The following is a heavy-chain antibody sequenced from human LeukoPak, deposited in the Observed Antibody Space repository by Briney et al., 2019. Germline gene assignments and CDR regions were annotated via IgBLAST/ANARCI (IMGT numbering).Heavy chain of an antibody. D-gene: IGHD6-19*01. CDR1: GFTFSSYA. CDR2: FPGSGFST. V-gene: IGHV3-23*01. J-gene: IGHJ4*02. CDR3: AKGGYISGRLHFDY. Sequence: AGSLRLSCAASGFTFSSYAMTWVRQAPGKGLEWVSSFPGSGFSTYYADSVKGRFTISRDNSKNTLYLQMNNLRAEDTAVYYCAKGGYISGRLHFDYWGQGTLGSVSS.